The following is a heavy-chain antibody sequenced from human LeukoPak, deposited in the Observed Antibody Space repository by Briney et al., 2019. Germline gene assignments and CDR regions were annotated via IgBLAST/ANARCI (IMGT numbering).Heavy chain of an antibody. Sequence: SETLSLTCAVYGGSFSGYYWSWIRQPPGKGLEWIGEINHSGSTNYNPSLKRRVTISVDTSKNQFSLKLSSVTAADTAVYYCARAPSTAMVRGVHGDNWFDPWGQGTLVTVSS. CDR1: GGSFSGYY. CDR2: INHSGST. CDR3: ARAPSTAMVRGVHGDNWFDP. V-gene: IGHV4-34*01. J-gene: IGHJ5*02. D-gene: IGHD3-10*01.